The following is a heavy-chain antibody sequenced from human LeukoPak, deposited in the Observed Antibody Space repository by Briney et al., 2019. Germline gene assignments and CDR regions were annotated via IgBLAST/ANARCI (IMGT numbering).Heavy chain of an antibody. Sequence: GASVKVSCKASGYTFSSYGISWVRQAPGQGLEWMAWISAYNGNTNYAQKVQGRVTMTTDTSTRTAYMELRSLRSDDTAVYYCARDVYSIAAAGTFDYWGQGTLVTVSS. CDR1: GYTFSSYG. V-gene: IGHV1-18*01. D-gene: IGHD6-13*01. J-gene: IGHJ4*02. CDR3: ARDVYSIAAAGTFDY. CDR2: ISAYNGNT.